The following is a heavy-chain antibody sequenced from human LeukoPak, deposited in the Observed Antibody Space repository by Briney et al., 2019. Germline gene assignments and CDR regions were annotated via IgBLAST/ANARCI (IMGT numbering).Heavy chain of an antibody. V-gene: IGHV3-69-1*02. CDR2: ISSSSTI. D-gene: IGHD3-22*01. CDR3: AQDTTSYDSSPQYFDY. J-gene: IGHJ4*02. Sequence: KTGGSLRLSCAASGFTFSDYYMNWVPQAPGKGLEWVSSISSSSTIYYADSVKGRFTISRDNAKNSLYLQMNSLRAEDTAVYYCAQDTTSYDSSPQYFDYWGQGTLVTVSS. CDR1: GFTFSDYY.